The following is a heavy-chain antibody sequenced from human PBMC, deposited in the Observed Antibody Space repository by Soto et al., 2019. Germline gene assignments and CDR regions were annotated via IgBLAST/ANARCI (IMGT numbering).Heavy chain of an antibody. J-gene: IGHJ4*02. CDR3: AKEDVWFAKDY. CDR2: HYSGGST. CDR1: GFSVSSNY. D-gene: IGHD3-10*01. V-gene: IGHV3-53*05. Sequence: GGSLRLSCAISGFSVSSNYLSWVRQAPGKGLEWVSVHYSGGSTYYADSVQGRFTISRDKSNNTLYLQMNSLRPEDTAVYYCAKEDVWFAKDYWGQGALVTVSS.